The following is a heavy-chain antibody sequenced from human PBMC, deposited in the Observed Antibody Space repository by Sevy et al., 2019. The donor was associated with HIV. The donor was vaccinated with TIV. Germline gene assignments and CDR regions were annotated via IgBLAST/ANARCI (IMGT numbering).Heavy chain of an antibody. CDR1: GGTFSSYA. J-gene: IGHJ6*02. V-gene: IGHV1-69*13. D-gene: IGHD3-9*01. Sequence: ASVKVSCKASGGTFSSYAISWVRQAPGQGLEWMGGIIPIFGTANYAQKFQGRVTITADESTSTAYMELSSLRSEDTAVYYCARICGERYFDWLSTDYYYYYGMDVWGQGTTVTVSS. CDR2: IIPIFGTA. CDR3: ARICGERYFDWLSTDYYYYYGMDV.